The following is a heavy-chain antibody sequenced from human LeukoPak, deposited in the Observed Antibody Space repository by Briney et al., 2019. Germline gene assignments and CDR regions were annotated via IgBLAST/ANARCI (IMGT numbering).Heavy chain of an antibody. CDR1: GSTFSSYS. Sequence: GGSLRLSCAASGSTFSSYSMNWVRQAPGKGLEWVSSISSSSNYIYYADSGKGRFTISRDNAKNSLYLQMNSLRAEDTAVYYCARDQGTPGPSFFDSWGQGALVTVSS. CDR3: ARDQGTPGPSFFDS. CDR2: ISSSSNYI. D-gene: IGHD2-15*01. J-gene: IGHJ4*02. V-gene: IGHV3-21*01.